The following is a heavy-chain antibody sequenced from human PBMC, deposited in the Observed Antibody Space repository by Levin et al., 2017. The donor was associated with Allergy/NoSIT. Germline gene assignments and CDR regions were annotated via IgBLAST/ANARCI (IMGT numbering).Heavy chain of an antibody. CDR3: AGSPGVVAYYGMNV. V-gene: IGHV6-1*01. Sequence: SQTLSLTCAISGDSVSSNSAAWNWIRQSPSRGLEWLGRTYYRSKWYNDYGVSMKSRITINADTSKNQFSLQLNSVTPEDTAVYYCAGSPGVVAYYGMNVWGQGTTVTVSS. D-gene: IGHD2-15*01. CDR2: TYYRSKWYN. CDR1: GDSVSSNSAA. J-gene: IGHJ6*02.